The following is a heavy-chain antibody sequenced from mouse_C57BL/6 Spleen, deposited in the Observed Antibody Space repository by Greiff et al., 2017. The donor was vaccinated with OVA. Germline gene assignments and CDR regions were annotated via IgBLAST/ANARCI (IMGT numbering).Heavy chain of an antibody. J-gene: IGHJ2*01. CDR2: ISDGGSYT. Sequence: EVKLVESGGGLVKPGGSLKLSCAASGFTFSSYAMPWVRQTPEKRLEWVATISDGGSYTYYPDNVKGRFTISRDNAKNILYLQMSHLKSEDTAMYYCARGYYFDYWGQGTTLTVSS. CDR1: GFTFSSYA. V-gene: IGHV5-4*03. CDR3: ARGYYFDY.